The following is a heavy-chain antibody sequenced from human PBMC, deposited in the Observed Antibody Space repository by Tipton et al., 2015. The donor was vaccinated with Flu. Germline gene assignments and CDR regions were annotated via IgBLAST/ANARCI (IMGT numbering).Heavy chain of an antibody. V-gene: IGHV3-30*05. J-gene: IGHJ6*02. CDR3: ARDPDGQVGLFYYDYGMDV. CDR2: ISYDGSNK. Sequence: RSLRLSCAASGFTFSSYGMHWVRQSPGKGLEWVAFISYDGSNKYHADSVKGRYTVSRDNSKNTVYLQMNSLRAEDTALYYCARDPDGQVGLFYYDYGMDVWGQGTTVTVSS. CDR1: GFTFSSYG.